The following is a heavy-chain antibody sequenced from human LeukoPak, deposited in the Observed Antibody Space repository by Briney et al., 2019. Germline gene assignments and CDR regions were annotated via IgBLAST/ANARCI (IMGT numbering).Heavy chain of an antibody. CDR1: GFTFSHYV. CDR2: VSSNGGST. CDR3: ARGAYYDSSGYIDF. V-gene: IGHV3-64*02. J-gene: IGHJ4*02. Sequence: GGSLRLSCAASGFTFSHYVMHWVRQAPGKGLEYVSAVSSNGGSTYYADSVKGRFASSRDNSKSTLLLQMGSLRAEDMAVYYCARGAYYDSSGYIDFWGQGTLVTVSS. D-gene: IGHD3-22*01.